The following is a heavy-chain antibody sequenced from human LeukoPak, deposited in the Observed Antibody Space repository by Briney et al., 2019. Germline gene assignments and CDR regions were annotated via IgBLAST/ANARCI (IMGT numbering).Heavy chain of an antibody. J-gene: IGHJ5*02. Sequence: GASVKVSCKASGYTFTSYDISWVPQATGQGLEWMGWMNPNSGNTGYAQKFQGRVTITRNTSISTAYMELSSLRSEDTAVYYCARARHSNWNYDNEFGGFDPWGQGTLVTVSS. D-gene: IGHD1-7*01. V-gene: IGHV1-8*03. CDR1: GYTFTSYD. CDR3: ARARHSNWNYDNEFGGFDP. CDR2: MNPNSGNT.